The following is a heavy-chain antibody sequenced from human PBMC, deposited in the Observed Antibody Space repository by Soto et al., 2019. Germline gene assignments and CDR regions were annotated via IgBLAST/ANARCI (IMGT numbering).Heavy chain of an antibody. Sequence: QVQLVQSGAEVKKPGSSVKVSCKASGGTFSSYAISWVRQAPGQGLEWMGGSIPIFGTATYAQKFQGRVTITADESTSTAYMELSSLRAEDTAVYYCARGHCSSTSCYVGIYYYYGMDVWGQGTTVTVSS. CDR2: SIPIFGTA. D-gene: IGHD2-2*01. CDR1: GGTFSSYA. J-gene: IGHJ6*02. CDR3: ARGHCSSTSCYVGIYYYYGMDV. V-gene: IGHV1-69*01.